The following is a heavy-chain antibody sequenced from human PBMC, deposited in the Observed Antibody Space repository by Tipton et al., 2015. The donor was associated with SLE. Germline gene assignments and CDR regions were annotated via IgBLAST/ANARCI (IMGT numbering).Heavy chain of an antibody. Sequence: SLRLSCAASGFTFSSYSMNWVRQAPGKGLEWVSSISSSSSYIYYADSVKGRFTISRDNAKNSLYLQMNSLRAEDTAVYYCARGRSGSSLFDYWGQGTLVTVSS. CDR1: GFTFSSYS. D-gene: IGHD1-26*01. CDR2: ISSSSSYI. V-gene: IGHV3-21*01. J-gene: IGHJ4*02. CDR3: ARGRSGSSLFDY.